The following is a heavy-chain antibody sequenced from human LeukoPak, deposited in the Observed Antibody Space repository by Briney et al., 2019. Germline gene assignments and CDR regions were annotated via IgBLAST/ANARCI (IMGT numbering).Heavy chain of an antibody. V-gene: IGHV3-30*19. J-gene: IGHJ3*02. CDR3: ARAIQYYYDSSGLRTDAFDI. Sequence: GGSLRLSCAASGFTFSHYGMHWVRQAPGKGLEWVAVISYDGSNKYYADSVKGRFTISRDNSKNTLYLQMNSLRAEDTAVYYCARAIQYYYDSSGLRTDAFDIWGQGTMVTVSS. D-gene: IGHD3-22*01. CDR1: GFTFSHYG. CDR2: ISYDGSNK.